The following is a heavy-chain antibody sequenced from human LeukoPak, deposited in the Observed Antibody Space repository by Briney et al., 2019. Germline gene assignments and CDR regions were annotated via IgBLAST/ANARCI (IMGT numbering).Heavy chain of an antibody. V-gene: IGHV3-30-3*01. J-gene: IGHJ4*02. D-gene: IGHD6-19*01. CDR3: ATCFNIAVAGPDSDY. Sequence: SGGSLRISCAASGFTFSSYAMHWVGQAPGKGLHWVAVISYDGSNKYYADSVKGRFTISRDNSKNTLYLQMNSLRAEDTAVYYCATCFNIAVAGPDSDYWGQGTLVTVSS. CDR2: ISYDGSNK. CDR1: GFTFSSYA.